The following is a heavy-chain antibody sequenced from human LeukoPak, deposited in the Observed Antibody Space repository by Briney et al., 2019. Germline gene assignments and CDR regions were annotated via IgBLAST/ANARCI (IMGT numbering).Heavy chain of an antibody. J-gene: IGHJ4*02. D-gene: IGHD1-26*01. CDR3: ARVPLGGSQLYSFDY. CDR2: INPSGGST. Sequence: ASVKVSCKASGYMFTNYYIHWVRQAPGQGLEWMGAINPSGGSTSYAEKFQGRVTMTRATSTSTVYMELSSLRSDDTAVYYCARVPLGGSQLYSFDYWGQGILVTVSS. V-gene: IGHV1-46*01. CDR1: GYMFTNYY.